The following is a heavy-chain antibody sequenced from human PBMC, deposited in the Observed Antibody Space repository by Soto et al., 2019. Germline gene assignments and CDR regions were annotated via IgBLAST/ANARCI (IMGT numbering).Heavy chain of an antibody. J-gene: IGHJ6*03. CDR1: GYTFTSYD. CDR3: ARGGYYYGSGSYYTYYYYYMDV. V-gene: IGHV1-8*01. Sequence: ASVKVSCKASGYTFTSYDINWVRQATGQGLEWMGWMNPNSGNTGYAQKFQGRVTMTRNTSISTAYMELSSLRSEDTAVYYCARGGYYYGSGSYYTYYYYYMDVWGKGPRSPSP. D-gene: IGHD3-10*01. CDR2: MNPNSGNT.